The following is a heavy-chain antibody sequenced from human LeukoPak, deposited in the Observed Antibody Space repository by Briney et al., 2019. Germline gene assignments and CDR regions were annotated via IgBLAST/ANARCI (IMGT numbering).Heavy chain of an antibody. CDR3: ARGPSWSGYDSFDY. J-gene: IGHJ4*02. Sequence: GRSLRLSCAASGFTFSSYAMHWVRQAPGKGLEWVAVISYDGSNKYYADSVKGRFTISRDNSKNTLYLQMNSLRAGDTAVYYCARGPSWSGYDSFDYWGQGTLVTVSS. V-gene: IGHV3-30-3*01. CDR1: GFTFSSYA. D-gene: IGHD5-12*01. CDR2: ISYDGSNK.